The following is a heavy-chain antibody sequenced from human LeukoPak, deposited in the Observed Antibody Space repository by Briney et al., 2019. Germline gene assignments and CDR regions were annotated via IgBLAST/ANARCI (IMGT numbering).Heavy chain of an antibody. Sequence: ASVKVSCKASGYTFTGYYMHWVRQAPGQGLEWKGRINPNNGGTNYAQKFQGRVTMTGDTSISTAYMELSSLRSDDTAVYYCTRESGSYHGNDYWGQGTLVTVSS. D-gene: IGHD1-26*01. CDR1: GYTFTGYY. J-gene: IGHJ4*02. CDR2: INPNNGGT. V-gene: IGHV1-2*06. CDR3: TRESGSYHGNDY.